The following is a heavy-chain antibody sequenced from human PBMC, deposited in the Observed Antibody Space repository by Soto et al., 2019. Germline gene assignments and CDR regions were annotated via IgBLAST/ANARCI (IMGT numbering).Heavy chain of an antibody. Sequence: GGSLRLSCAASGFTFSSYAMSWVRQAPGKGLEWVSAISGSGGSTYYADSVKGRFTISRDNSKNTLYLQMNSLRAEDTAVYYCAKDCYCSSTSCYVSASCYYYMDVWGKGTTVTVSS. CDR1: GFTFSSYA. J-gene: IGHJ6*03. D-gene: IGHD2-2*01. CDR2: ISGSGGST. V-gene: IGHV3-23*01. CDR3: AKDCYCSSTSCYVSASCYYYMDV.